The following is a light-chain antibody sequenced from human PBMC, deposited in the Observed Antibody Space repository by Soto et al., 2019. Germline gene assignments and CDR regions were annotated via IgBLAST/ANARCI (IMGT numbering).Light chain of an antibody. CDR3: QQYDDLPIT. V-gene: IGKV1-33*01. Sequence: DIQMTQSPASLTASVGDRVTITCQASRDIDKFLNWYQQKPGKAPKLLIDDASNLATGVPSRFSGSGSGTHFTFTISSLQPEDVATHYCQQYDDLPITFGQGTRLQIK. CDR1: RDIDKF. CDR2: DAS. J-gene: IGKJ5*01.